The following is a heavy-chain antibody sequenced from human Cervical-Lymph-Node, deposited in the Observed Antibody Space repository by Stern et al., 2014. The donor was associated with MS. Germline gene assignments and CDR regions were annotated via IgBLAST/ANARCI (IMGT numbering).Heavy chain of an antibody. D-gene: IGHD6-19*01. Sequence: QVQLGQSGAEVKKPGASVKVSCKASGYTFTSYGISWVRQAPGQGLEWMGWISAYNGNTNYAQKLQGRVTMTTDTSTSTAYMELRSLRSDDTAVYYCARDSPLESVAGRHYYYGMDVWGQGTTVTVSS. CDR1: GYTFTSYG. CDR2: ISAYNGNT. CDR3: ARDSPLESVAGRHYYYGMDV. J-gene: IGHJ6*02. V-gene: IGHV1-18*01.